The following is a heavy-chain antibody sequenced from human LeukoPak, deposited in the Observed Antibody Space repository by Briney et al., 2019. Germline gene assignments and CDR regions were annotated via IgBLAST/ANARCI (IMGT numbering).Heavy chain of an antibody. Sequence: ASVKVSCKASGYTFTGYYMHWVRQAPGQGLEWMGWINPNSGGTNYAQKFQGWVTMARDTSISTAYMELSRLRSDDTAVYYCARDSTPLAVADNWFDPWGQGTLVTVTS. J-gene: IGHJ5*02. V-gene: IGHV1-2*04. CDR1: GYTFTGYY. CDR3: ARDSTPLAVADNWFDP. D-gene: IGHD6-19*01. CDR2: INPNSGGT.